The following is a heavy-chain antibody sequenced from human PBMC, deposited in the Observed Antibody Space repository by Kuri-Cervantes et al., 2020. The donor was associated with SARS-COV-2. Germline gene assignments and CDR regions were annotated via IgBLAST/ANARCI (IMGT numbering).Heavy chain of an antibody. V-gene: IGHV1-69*13. CDR2: IIPMFGTV. J-gene: IGHJ6*03. CDR3: GRGRLRGVPNYYYYYMEV. D-gene: IGHD3-10*01. CDR1: GGTFNNQC. Sequence: SVKVSCKASGGTFNNQCISWVRQAPGQGLEWMGGIIPMFGTVKYAQKFQGRLTVTADDSTGIAYMELSSLSSEDTAVYYCGRGRLRGVPNYYYYYMEVWGKGTTVTVSS.